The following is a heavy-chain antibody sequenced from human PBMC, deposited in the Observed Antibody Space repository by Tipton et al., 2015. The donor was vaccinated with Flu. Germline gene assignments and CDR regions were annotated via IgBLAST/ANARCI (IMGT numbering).Heavy chain of an antibody. D-gene: IGHD6-19*01. CDR1: GFTFSSYA. Sequence: AVSGFTFSSYAMSWVRQAPGKGLEWVSGISGSGESTYYVDSVKGRCTISRDNSKRMLYLQMKSLRVEDTAVYYCAKSIYGLGRSDYWGQGSLVTVSS. CDR3: AKSIYGLGRSDY. CDR2: ISGSGEST. V-gene: IGHV3-23*01. J-gene: IGHJ4*02.